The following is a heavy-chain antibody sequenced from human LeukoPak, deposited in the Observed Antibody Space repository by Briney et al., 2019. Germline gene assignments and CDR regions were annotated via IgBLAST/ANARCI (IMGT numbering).Heavy chain of an antibody. CDR1: GFTVSSNY. CDR2: IYSGGST. Sequence: GGSLRLSCAASGFTVSSNYMSWVRQAPGKGLEWVSVIYSGGSTYYADSVKGRFTISRDNSKNTLYLQMNSLRAEDTAVYYCAKDGYDSSGYFFDYWGQGTLVTVSS. J-gene: IGHJ4*02. CDR3: AKDGYDSSGYFFDY. V-gene: IGHV3-66*02. D-gene: IGHD3-22*01.